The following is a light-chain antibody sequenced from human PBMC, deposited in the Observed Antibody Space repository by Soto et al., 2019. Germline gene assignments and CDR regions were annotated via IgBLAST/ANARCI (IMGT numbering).Light chain of an antibody. J-gene: IGLJ1*01. CDR2: SNN. CDR3: ASWDDSLNGYV. V-gene: IGLV1-44*01. CDR1: RSNIGTNT. Sequence: QSVLTQPPSASGTPGQRVTISCSGSRSNIGTNTVNWYQQLPGTAPKLLIHSNNQRPSGVPDRFSGSKSGTSASLAFSGLQSEDEADYYCASWDDSLNGYVFGTGTKVTVL.